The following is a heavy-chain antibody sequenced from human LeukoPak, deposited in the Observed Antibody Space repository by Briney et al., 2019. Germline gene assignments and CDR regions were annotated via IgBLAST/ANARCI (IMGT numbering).Heavy chain of an antibody. V-gene: IGHV4-34*01. Sequence: SETLSLTCAVYVLAFSGYYWSWSRQPPGKGLEWFGEINHSGSTNYNPSLKSRVTISVYTSKNQFSLSLSCVLAAPKAVFFRAGGHSGATNDAFDICGQGTMVTVSS. CDR2: INHSGST. D-gene: IGHD1-26*01. CDR3: AGGHSGATNDAFDI. J-gene: IGHJ3*02. CDR1: VLAFSGYY.